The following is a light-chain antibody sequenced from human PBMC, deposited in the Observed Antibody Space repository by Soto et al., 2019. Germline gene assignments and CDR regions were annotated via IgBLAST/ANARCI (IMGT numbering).Light chain of an antibody. CDR2: DAS. CDR3: QQPSNWPPEAV. Sequence: EIVLTQSPATLSLSPGERATLSCRASQSVSSYLAWSQQKRGQAPRLLIYDASNRATGIPARCSGSGAGTDFTLTISSPEPEDFAVYYGQQPSNWPPEAVFGQGTRLEIK. V-gene: IGKV3-11*01. CDR1: QSVSSY. J-gene: IGKJ5*01.